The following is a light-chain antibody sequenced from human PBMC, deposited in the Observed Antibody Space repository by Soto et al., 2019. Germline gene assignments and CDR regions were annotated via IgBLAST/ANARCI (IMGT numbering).Light chain of an antibody. V-gene: IGKV1-39*01. CDR1: QSITNS. J-gene: IGKJ3*01. Sequence: DIQMTQSPSSLSASVGDRVTITCRARQSITNSLNWYQHKPGKAPTLLVYASSSLQSGVPSSFSGRGSWTDFTLTISSLQPEDFATYFCQQGHSSPFTVGTGNKVDIK. CDR3: QQGHSSPFT. CDR2: ASS.